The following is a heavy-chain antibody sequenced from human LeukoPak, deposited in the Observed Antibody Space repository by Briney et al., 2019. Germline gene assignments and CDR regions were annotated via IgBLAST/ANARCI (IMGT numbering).Heavy chain of an antibody. Sequence: SEPLSLTCSVSGRSTSGHYWIWIRQPQGKGLEWIGYVFDSGNTNYNPSLKRRAAISFDTASNHFSLKLNSVTASDSGIYFCARSLGDDSWVALRGYYDIDVWGGGTTVTVSS. CDR2: VFDSGNT. V-gene: IGHV4-59*11. CDR1: GRSTSGHY. D-gene: IGHD3-3*01. CDR3: ARSLGDDSWVALRGYYDIDV. J-gene: IGHJ6*03.